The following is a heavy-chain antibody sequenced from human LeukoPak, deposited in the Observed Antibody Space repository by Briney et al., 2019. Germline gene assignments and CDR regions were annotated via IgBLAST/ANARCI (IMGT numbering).Heavy chain of an antibody. CDR3: ARVSDESTPRGYSGYYYYYMDV. CDR1: GGTFSSYA. D-gene: IGHD5-12*01. V-gene: IGHV1-69*05. CDR2: IIPLFGTA. J-gene: IGHJ6*03. Sequence: SVMDSCKASGGTFSSYAISWVRQAPGQGLEWMGGIIPLFGTANYAQKLQGRVTITTDESTSTAYMELSSLRSEDTAVYYCARVSDESTPRGYSGYYYYYMDVWGKGTTVTVSS.